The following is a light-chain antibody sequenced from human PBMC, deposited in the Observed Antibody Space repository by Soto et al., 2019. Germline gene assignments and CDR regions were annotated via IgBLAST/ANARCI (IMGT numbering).Light chain of an antibody. CDR2: AAS. CDR1: QTINHF. V-gene: IGKV1-39*01. J-gene: IGKJ1*01. Sequence: DIQVTQSPSSLSASVGDRVTITCRASQTINHFLNWYQQKPGKAPKLLIYAASSLQSGVPSRFSGSGSGTDFTLTISSLQPEDIATYYCQQSNRSPWTFGQGTKVEV. CDR3: QQSNRSPWT.